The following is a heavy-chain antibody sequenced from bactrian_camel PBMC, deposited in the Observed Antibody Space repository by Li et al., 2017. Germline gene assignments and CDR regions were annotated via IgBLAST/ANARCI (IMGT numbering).Heavy chain of an antibody. Sequence: QVQLVESGGGLVQAGGSLRLSCSASGYTDSHYCMGWFRQAPGKEREGVGTIASDGTTGYSNSVKGRFTLSKDNAKNILYLQMNSLRPEDTAVYYCAAGRASGGYCIDLPRLMDYWGQGTQVTVS. V-gene: IGHV3S53*01. D-gene: IGHD5*01. CDR1: GYTDSHYC. J-gene: IGHJ4*01. CDR2: IASDGTT. CDR3: AAGRASGGYCIDLPRLMDY.